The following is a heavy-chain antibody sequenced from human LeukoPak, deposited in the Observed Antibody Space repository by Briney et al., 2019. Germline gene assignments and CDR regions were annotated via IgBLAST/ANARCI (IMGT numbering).Heavy chain of an antibody. CDR3: ARGPSNDYYDSSGYYYVWWFDP. Sequence: PSETLSLTCTVSGGSISSYYWSWIRQPPGKGLEWIGYIYYSGSTNYNPSLKSRVTISVDTSKNQFSLKLSSVTAADTAVYYCARGPSNDYYDSSGYYYVWWFDPWGQGTLVTVSS. D-gene: IGHD3-22*01. J-gene: IGHJ5*02. V-gene: IGHV4-59*01. CDR2: IYYSGST. CDR1: GGSISSYY.